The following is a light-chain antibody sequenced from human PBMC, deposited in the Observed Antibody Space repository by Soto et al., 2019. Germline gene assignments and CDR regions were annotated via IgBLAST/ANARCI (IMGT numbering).Light chain of an antibody. J-gene: IGKJ1*01. CDR1: QSVRSNY. V-gene: IGKV3-20*01. Sequence: EIVLTQSPGTLSLSPGERATLSCRASQSVRSNYLAWYQQKPGQAPRLLISGASSRATGSPDRFSGSGSGTDFTLTISRLEPEYFAVYYCQQYGSSRTFGQGTKVEVK. CDR3: QQYGSSRT. CDR2: GAS.